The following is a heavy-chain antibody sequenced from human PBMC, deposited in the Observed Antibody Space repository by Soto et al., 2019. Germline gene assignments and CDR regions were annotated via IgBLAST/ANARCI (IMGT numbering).Heavy chain of an antibody. CDR1: GGTFSSYA. D-gene: IGHD6-13*01. CDR2: IIPIFGTA. CDR3: ARLIAAAGMHYYYGMDV. Sequence: GASVKVSCKASGGTFSSYAISWVRQAPGQGLEWMGGIIPIFGTANYAQKFQGRVTITADESTSTAYMELSSLRSEDTAVYYCARLIAAAGMHYYYGMDVWGQGTTVTVSS. V-gene: IGHV1-69*13. J-gene: IGHJ6*02.